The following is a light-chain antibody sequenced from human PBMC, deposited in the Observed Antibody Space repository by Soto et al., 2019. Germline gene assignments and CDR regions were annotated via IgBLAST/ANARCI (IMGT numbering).Light chain of an antibody. J-gene: IGLJ1*01. V-gene: IGLV2-23*01. CDR3: CSYAGRSTKV. CDR1: SSDVGSYNL. CDR2: EGT. Sequence: QSVLTQPASVSGSPGQSITISCTGTSSDVGSYNLVSWYQQHPGKAPKLMIYEGTKRPSGVSDRFSGSKSGNTASLTISGLQAEDEADYYCCSYAGRSTKVFGTGTKLTVL.